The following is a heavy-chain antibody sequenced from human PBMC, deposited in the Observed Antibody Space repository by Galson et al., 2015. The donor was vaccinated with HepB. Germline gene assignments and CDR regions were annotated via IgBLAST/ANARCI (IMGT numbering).Heavy chain of an antibody. CDR3: ARGWPLYYDSSGSVDY. J-gene: IGHJ4*02. V-gene: IGHV1-3*01. Sequence: SVKVSCKASGYTFTSYAMHWVRQAPGQRLEWMGWINAGNGNTKYSQKFQGRVTITRDTSASTAYMELSSLRSEDTAVYYCARGWPLYYDSSGSVDYWGQGTLVTVSS. CDR1: GYTFTSYA. CDR2: INAGNGNT. D-gene: IGHD3-22*01.